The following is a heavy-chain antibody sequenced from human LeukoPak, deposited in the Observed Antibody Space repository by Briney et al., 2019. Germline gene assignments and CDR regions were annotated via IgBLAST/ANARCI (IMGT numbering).Heavy chain of an antibody. CDR2: ISGSGSST. V-gene: IGHV3-23*01. D-gene: IGHD2-15*01. J-gene: IGHJ4*02. Sequence: PGGSLRLSCAASGFTFSSYAMSWVRQAPGKGLEWVSAISGSGSSTYYADSVKGRFTLSRATSKNTRSLQVYSLRTEDTAVECGARLLYYLAYCGARTLVSVSS. CDR3: ARLLYYLAY. CDR1: GFTFSSYA.